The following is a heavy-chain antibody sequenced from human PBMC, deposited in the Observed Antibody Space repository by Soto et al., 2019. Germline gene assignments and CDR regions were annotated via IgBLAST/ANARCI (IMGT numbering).Heavy chain of an antibody. J-gene: IGHJ5*02. CDR1: GGSISSYY. V-gene: IGHV4-59*01. CDR2: IYYSGST. D-gene: IGHD3-3*01. Sequence: SETLSLTCTVSGGSISSYYWSWIRQPPGKGLEWIGYIYYSGSTNYNPSLKSRVTISVDTSKNQFSLKLSSVTAADTAVYYCARGLFGGYDFWSGYYSTGPFDPWGQGTLVTVSS. CDR3: ARGLFGGYDFWSGYYSTGPFDP.